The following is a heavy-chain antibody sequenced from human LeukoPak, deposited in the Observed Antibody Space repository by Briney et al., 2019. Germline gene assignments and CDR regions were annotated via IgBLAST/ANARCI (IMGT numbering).Heavy chain of an antibody. CDR1: GYSISRGCY. CDR2: IYHTGNT. V-gene: IGHV4-38-2*01. Sequence: PSETLSLTCGVSGYSISRGCYWGWIRQPPGKGVEWIGSIYHTGNTYYNPSLKSRVTISVDTSKNQFSLKVRSVTAADTAVYYCAGWFGELLSLFAYWGQGTLVTVSS. J-gene: IGHJ4*02. D-gene: IGHD3-10*01. CDR3: AGWFGELLSLFAY.